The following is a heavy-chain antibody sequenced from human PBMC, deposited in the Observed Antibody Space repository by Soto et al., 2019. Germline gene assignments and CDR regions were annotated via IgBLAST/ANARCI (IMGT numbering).Heavy chain of an antibody. V-gene: IGHV1-3*01. CDR3: ARIATYYYYYGMDV. D-gene: IGHD6-13*01. J-gene: IGHJ6*02. CDR2: INAGNGNT. Sequence: GASVKVSCKASGYTFTSYAMHWVRQAPGQRLEWMGWINAGNGNTKYSQKFQGRVTITRDTSASTAYMELRSLRSEDTAVYYCARIATYYYYYGMDVWGQGTTVTISS. CDR1: GYTFTSYA.